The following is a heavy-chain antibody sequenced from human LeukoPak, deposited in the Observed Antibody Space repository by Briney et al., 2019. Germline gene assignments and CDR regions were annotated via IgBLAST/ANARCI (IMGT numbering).Heavy chain of an antibody. D-gene: IGHD6-19*01. V-gene: IGHV3-30*04. J-gene: IGHJ4*02. CDR3: ARSGYSSATDY. CDR2: ISYDGSNK. CDR1: GFTFSSYA. Sequence: GRSLRLSCAASGFTFSSYAMHWVRQAPGKGLEGVAVISYDGSNKYYADSVKGRFTISRDNSKNTLYLQMNSLRAEDTAVYYCARSGYSSATDYWGQGTLVTVSS.